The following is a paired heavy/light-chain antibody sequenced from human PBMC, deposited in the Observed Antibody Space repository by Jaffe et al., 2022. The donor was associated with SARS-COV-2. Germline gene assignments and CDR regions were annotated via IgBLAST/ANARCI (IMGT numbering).Heavy chain of an antibody. D-gene: IGHD2-21*01. Sequence: QVQLVQSGAEVKKPGASVKVSCKASGYSFTDYYMHWVRQAPGQGLEWMGVINPSGDTTGYAQKFQGRITVTKDTSTSTLYMELSSLRSEDTAVYYCASPAAPDSPVYFDYWGQGTLVTVSS. J-gene: IGHJ4*02. V-gene: IGHV1-46*01. CDR3: ASPAAPDSPVYFDY. CDR1: GYSFTDYY. CDR2: INPSGDTT.
Light chain of an antibody. CDR2: EAS. Sequence: QSALTQPASVSGSPGQSITISCTGASSDVGSSNLVSWYQQYPGKAPKLTIFEASRRLSGVSNRFSGSKSGNTASLTISGLQSEDEADYYCCSYVGTYTYVFGTGTKVTVL. V-gene: IGLV2-23*01. J-gene: IGLJ1*01. CDR3: CSYVGTYTYV. CDR1: SSDVGSSNL.